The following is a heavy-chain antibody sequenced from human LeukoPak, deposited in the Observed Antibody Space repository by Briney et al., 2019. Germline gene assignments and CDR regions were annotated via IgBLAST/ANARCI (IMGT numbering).Heavy chain of an antibody. D-gene: IGHD3-10*01. J-gene: IGHJ4*02. Sequence: PGGSLRLSCAASGFTFSTYGMHWVRQAPGKGLEWVTFIRSDANKKYYADSVKGRFAISRDTSKNTLYLQMNSLNAEDTAVYYCARDQGAYYYGSVLGYWGQGTLVTVSS. V-gene: IGHV3-30*02. CDR2: IRSDANKK. CDR3: ARDQGAYYYGSVLGY. CDR1: GFTFSTYG.